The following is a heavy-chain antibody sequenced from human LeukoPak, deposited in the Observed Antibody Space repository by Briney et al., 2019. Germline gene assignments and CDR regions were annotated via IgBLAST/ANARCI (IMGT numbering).Heavy chain of an antibody. CDR2: ICLNT. Sequence: GGSLRLSCAASGCAFSSYSMSGVRQAPGKGVEGVALICLNTYYADSVKGRFPLSRDNSKNTVYLQMNSLRAEDTAVYYCAGRRRPAGSTYYPFDYWGQGTLVTVSS. J-gene: IGHJ4*02. D-gene: IGHD3-22*01. CDR3: AGRRRPAGSTYYPFDY. V-gene: IGHV3-23*01. CDR1: GCAFSSYS.